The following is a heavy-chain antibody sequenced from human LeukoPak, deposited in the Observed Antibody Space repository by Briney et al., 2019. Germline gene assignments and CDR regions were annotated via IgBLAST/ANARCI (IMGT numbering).Heavy chain of an antibody. D-gene: IGHD2-2*01. J-gene: IGHJ5*02. CDR2: IVVGCGDT. Sequence: SVKVSCEASGFTFSDSGVQWLRQARGPRLEWIGWIVVGCGDTNYAQKFQEGVSITRDMSTSTTYMDLSSLRYEDTAVYYCAATGLKIVVPAGIQPLGFDPWGQGTLVTVSS. V-gene: IGHV1-58*01. CDR3: AATGLKIVVPAGIQPLGFDP. CDR1: GFTFSDSG.